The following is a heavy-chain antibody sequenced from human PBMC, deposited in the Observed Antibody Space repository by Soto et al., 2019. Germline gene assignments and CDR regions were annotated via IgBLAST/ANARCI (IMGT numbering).Heavy chain of an antibody. CDR2: IYNSGST. CDR3: ATYRKFFQI. J-gene: IGHJ3*02. Sequence: TYSVFEGNIRGGDDSWSWIRQPPGKGLEWIGFIYNSGSTYYNSSLKSRVTISVDRSKNHFFLNLTSVTAADTAVYYCATYRKFFQIWGQGTKVTGFS. CDR1: EGNIRGGDDS. V-gene: IGHV4-30-2*01.